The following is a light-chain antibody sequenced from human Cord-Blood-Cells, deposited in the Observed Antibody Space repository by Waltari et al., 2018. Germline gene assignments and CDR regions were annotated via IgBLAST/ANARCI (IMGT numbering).Light chain of an antibody. J-gene: IGLJ3*02. Sequence: QSALTQPASVSGSPGQSITLSCPGTSRDGAGYNYLSWYQQHPGKAPKLMIYDVSKRPSGVSNRFSGSKSGNTASLTISGLQAEDEADYYCSSYTSSSTLVFGGGTKLTVL. CDR1: SRDGAGYNY. CDR2: DVS. V-gene: IGLV2-14*01. CDR3: SSYTSSSTLV.